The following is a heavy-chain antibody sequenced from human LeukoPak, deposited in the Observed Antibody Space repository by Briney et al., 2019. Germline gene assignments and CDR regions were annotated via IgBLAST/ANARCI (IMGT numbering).Heavy chain of an antibody. Sequence: SETLSLTCTVSGGSIRSNYWSWIRQPPGKGLEWIGYIHYSGATNYNPSLKSRVTISADTSKNQFSLKLSSVTAADTAMYYCARDAAGFNSIWEFDSWGQRTLVTVSS. CDR2: IHYSGAT. CDR1: GGSIRSNY. V-gene: IGHV4-59*01. CDR3: ARDAAGFNSIWEFDS. D-gene: IGHD6-13*01. J-gene: IGHJ4*02.